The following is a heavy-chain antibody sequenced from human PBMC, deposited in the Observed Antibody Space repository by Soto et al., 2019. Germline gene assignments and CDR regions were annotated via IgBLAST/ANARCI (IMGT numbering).Heavy chain of an antibody. CDR2: ISYDGSNK. V-gene: IGHV3-30-3*01. CDR3: ARETPLDAFDI. CDR1: GFTFSSYA. D-gene: IGHD2-15*01. Sequence: GGSLRLSCAASGFTFSSYAMHWVRQAPGKGLEWVAVISYDGSNKYYADSVKGRFTISRDNSKNTLYLQMNSLRAEDTAVYYCARETPLDAFDIWGLGTMVTVSS. J-gene: IGHJ3*02.